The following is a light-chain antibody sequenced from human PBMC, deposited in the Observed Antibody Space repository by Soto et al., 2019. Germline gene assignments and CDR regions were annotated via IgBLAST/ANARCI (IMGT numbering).Light chain of an antibody. CDR3: VSYTSTSTLVV. V-gene: IGLV2-14*03. CDR2: DVT. J-gene: IGLJ2*01. CDR1: SSDVGGYNY. Sequence: QLVLTQPASVSGSPGQSITISCTGTSSDVGGYNYVSWYQQHPGKAPKLMIYDVTDRPSGVSNRFSGSKSGDTASLTISGLQAEDEADYYCVSYTSTSTLVVIGGGTQLTVL.